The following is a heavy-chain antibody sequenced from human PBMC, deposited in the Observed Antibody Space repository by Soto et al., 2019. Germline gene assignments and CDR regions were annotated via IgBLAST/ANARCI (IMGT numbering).Heavy chain of an antibody. Sequence: PGESLKISCKGSGYSFTSYWISWVRQMPGKGLEWMGRIDPSDSYTNYSPSFQGHVTISADKSISTAYLQWSSLKASDTAMYYCASRYCSSTSCSSYYGMDVRGQGTTVTVSS. J-gene: IGHJ6*02. CDR1: GYSFTSYW. D-gene: IGHD2-2*01. V-gene: IGHV5-10-1*01. CDR2: IDPSDSYT. CDR3: ASRYCSSTSCSSYYGMDV.